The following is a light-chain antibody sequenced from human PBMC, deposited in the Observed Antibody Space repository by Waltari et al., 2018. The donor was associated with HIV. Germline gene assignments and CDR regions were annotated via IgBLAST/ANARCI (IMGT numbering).Light chain of an antibody. CDR1: SSNIGTNY. CDR3: AAWDDSLNGFYV. Sequence: QSVLTQPPSASATPGQRVTISCSGSSSNIGTNYVFWYKQFPGMAPNLLIFRDNERPSGVPDRFSGSRSGTSASLVISGLRSEDEAEYYCAAWDDSLNGFYVFGSGTRVTVL. CDR2: RDN. V-gene: IGLV1-47*01. J-gene: IGLJ1*01.